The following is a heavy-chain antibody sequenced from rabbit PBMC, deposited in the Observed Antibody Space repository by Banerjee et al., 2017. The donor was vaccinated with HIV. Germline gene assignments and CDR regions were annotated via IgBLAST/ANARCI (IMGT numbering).Heavy chain of an antibody. Sequence: QEQLEESGGDLVKPGASLTLTCTASGFSFSSSYWICWVRQAPGKGLEWIACIYTGSSGSTYYASWAKGRFTISKTSSTTVTLQMTSLTAADTATYFCARHYISSSAYAFNLWGPGTLVTVS. J-gene: IGHJ4*01. CDR1: GFSFSSSYW. V-gene: IGHV1S45*01. CDR3: ARHYISSSAYAFNL. D-gene: IGHD1-1*01. CDR2: IYTGSSGST.